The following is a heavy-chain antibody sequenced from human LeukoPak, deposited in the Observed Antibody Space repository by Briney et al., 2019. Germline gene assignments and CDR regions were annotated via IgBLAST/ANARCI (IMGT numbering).Heavy chain of an antibody. Sequence: SVKVSCKASGYTFTSYGISWVRQAPGQGLEWMGWISAYNGNTNYAQKLQGRVTMTTDTSTSTAYMELRSLRSDDTAVYYCARDWGLSGYSYGKPFDTWAKGQWSPSLQ. V-gene: IGHV1-18*04. J-gene: IGHJ3*02. CDR1: GYTFTSYG. CDR2: ISAYNGNT. D-gene: IGHD5-18*01. CDR3: ARDWGLSGYSYGKPFDT.